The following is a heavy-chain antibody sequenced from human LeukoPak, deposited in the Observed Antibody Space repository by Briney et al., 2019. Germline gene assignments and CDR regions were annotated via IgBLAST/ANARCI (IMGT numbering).Heavy chain of an antibody. Sequence: GGSLRLSCAASGFTFSSYWMSWVRQAPGKGLEGVANIKQDGSEKDYVDSVKGRFTISRDNAKNSLYLQMNSLRAEDTAVYYCARAGSGPTSGYYYFDYWGQGTLVTVSS. J-gene: IGHJ4*02. CDR3: ARAGSGPTSGYYYFDY. CDR1: GFTFSSYW. D-gene: IGHD6-19*01. V-gene: IGHV3-7*01. CDR2: IKQDGSEK.